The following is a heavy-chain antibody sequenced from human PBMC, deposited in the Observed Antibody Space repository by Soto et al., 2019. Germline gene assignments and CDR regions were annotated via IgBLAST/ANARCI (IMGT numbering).Heavy chain of an antibody. Sequence: QVQLVQSGAEVKKPGSSVKVSCKASGGTFSSYTISWVRQAPGQGLEWMGRIIPILGIANYAQKFQGRVTITADNSTSTSYVELSSLRSEDTAVYYCACKGICGVVRPSHYYYMDVWGKGTTVTVSS. CDR3: ACKGICGVVRPSHYYYMDV. CDR1: GGTFSSYT. D-gene: IGHD3-3*01. V-gene: IGHV1-69*02. CDR2: IIPILGIA. J-gene: IGHJ6*03.